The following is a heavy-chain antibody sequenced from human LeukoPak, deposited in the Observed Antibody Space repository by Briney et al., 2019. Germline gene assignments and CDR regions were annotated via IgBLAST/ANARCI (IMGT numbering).Heavy chain of an antibody. J-gene: IGHJ6*04. CDR1: GGSSSGYY. CDR3: ARVVYGSGSRYGMDV. Sequence: PSETLSLTCAVYGGSSSGYYWSWIRQPPGKGLEWIGEINHSGSTNYNPSLKSRVTISVDTSKNQFSLKLSSVTAADTAVYYCARVVYGSGSRYGMDVWGEGTTVTVSS. CDR2: INHSGST. D-gene: IGHD3-10*01. V-gene: IGHV4-34*01.